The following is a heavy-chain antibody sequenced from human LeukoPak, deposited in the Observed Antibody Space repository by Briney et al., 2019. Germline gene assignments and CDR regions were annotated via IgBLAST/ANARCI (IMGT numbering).Heavy chain of an antibody. Sequence: SETLSLTCTVSGGSISSYYWSWIRQPPGKGLEWIAYIYNSGSTNYNPSLKSRVTISVDTSKNQFSLKLSSVTAADTAVYYCARQYYYYYMDVWGKGTTVTVSS. J-gene: IGHJ6*03. CDR1: GGSISSYY. V-gene: IGHV4-59*08. CDR3: ARQYYYYYMDV. CDR2: IYNSGST.